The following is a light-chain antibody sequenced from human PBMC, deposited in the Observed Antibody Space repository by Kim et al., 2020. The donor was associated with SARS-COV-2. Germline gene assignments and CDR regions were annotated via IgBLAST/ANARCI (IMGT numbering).Light chain of an antibody. CDR2: GAS. Sequence: SPGERAPLSCRASQSVSTDLACYQQKSGQAPRLLIYGASTRATGIPARFSGSGSGTEFTLTISGLQSEDLAVYYCQQYKNWPPITFGQGTRLEIK. V-gene: IGKV3D-15*01. CDR1: QSVSTD. CDR3: QQYKNWPPIT. J-gene: IGKJ5*01.